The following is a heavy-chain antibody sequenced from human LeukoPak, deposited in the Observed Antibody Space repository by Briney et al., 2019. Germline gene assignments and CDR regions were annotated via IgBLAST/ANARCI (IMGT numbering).Heavy chain of an antibody. D-gene: IGHD5-24*01. CDR1: GFTFRDYT. CDR2: IYRDGTHT. CDR3: ARDGDAYNFDY. V-gene: IGHV3-74*01. Sequence: GGSLRLSCAASGFTFRDYTMNWVRQAPGKGLEWVSRIYRDGTHTNYADSVKGRFTISRDNAKNTLYLDMNSLRAEDTAVYYCARDGDAYNFDYWGQGTLITVSS. J-gene: IGHJ4*02.